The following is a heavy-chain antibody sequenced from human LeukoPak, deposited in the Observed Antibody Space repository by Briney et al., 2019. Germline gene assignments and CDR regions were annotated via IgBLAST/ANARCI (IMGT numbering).Heavy chain of an antibody. CDR3: ARGGRSGNFDK. CDR2: IRSDGSIT. D-gene: IGHD1-26*01. V-gene: IGHV3-74*01. CDR1: GFTFSGYW. Sequence: GGSLRLSCAASGFTFSGYWMHWVRQAPGKGLAWVSVIRSDGSITNYADFVKGRFTISRDTAKNTLYLQMNSLRAEDTAVYYCARGGRSGNFDKWGQGTLVSVSS. J-gene: IGHJ4*02.